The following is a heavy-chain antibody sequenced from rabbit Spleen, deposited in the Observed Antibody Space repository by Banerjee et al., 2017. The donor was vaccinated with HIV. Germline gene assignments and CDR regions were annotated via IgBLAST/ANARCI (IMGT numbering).Heavy chain of an antibody. CDR3: ARDTGSSFSTYGMDL. CDR2: IYAGSSGTT. V-gene: IGHV1S45*01. D-gene: IGHD8-1*01. Sequence: QEQLVESGGGLVQPEGSLTLTCTASGLDFSSSYWICWVRQAPGKGLEWIACIYAGSSGTTYYASGAKGRFTISKTSSTTVTLQMTSLTAADTTTYFCARDTGSSFSTYGMDLWGPGTLVTVS. J-gene: IGHJ6*01. CDR1: GLDFSSSYW.